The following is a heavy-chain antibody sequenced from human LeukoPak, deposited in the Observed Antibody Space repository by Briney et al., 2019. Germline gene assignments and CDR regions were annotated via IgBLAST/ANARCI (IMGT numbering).Heavy chain of an antibody. CDR1: RFTFSYFA. D-gene: IGHD6-13*01. V-gene: IGHV3-30*03. CDR2: LSDDGSNK. CDR3: ARAAAAAFDY. Sequence: GRSLRLSCAASRFTFSYFAMHWVRQAPGKGLEWVAVLSDDGSNKFYADSVKGRFTISRDNPKNSLYLQMNSLRAEDTAVYYCARAAAAAFDYWGQGTLVTVSS. J-gene: IGHJ4*02.